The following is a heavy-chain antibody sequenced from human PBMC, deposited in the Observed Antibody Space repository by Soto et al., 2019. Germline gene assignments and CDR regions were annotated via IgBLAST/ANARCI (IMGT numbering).Heavy chain of an antibody. CDR1: GGSISGSSYY. Sequence: ETLSLTCTVSGGSISGSSYYWAWVRQPPGKGLEWVSAISPSASDTLYADSVKGRFTISRDNSQNTLFLQMTSLRADDTAVYYCAKGGYTFAYEWGQGALVTVSS. CDR2: ISPSASDT. CDR3: AKGGYTFAYE. V-gene: IGHV3-23*01. D-gene: IGHD5-18*01. J-gene: IGHJ4*02.